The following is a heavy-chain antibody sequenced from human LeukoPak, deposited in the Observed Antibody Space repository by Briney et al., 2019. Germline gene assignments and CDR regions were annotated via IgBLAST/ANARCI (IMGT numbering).Heavy chain of an antibody. CDR3: ARTYMTTVTPGSFDHYGMDV. Sequence: ASVKVSCKASGYTFTGYYMHWVRQAPRQGLEWMGWINPNSGGTNYAQKFQGRVTMTRDTSISTAYMELSRLRSDDTAVYYCARTYMTTVTPGSFDHYGMDVWGQGTTVTVSS. CDR1: GYTFTGYY. J-gene: IGHJ6*02. CDR2: INPNSGGT. D-gene: IGHD4-11*01. V-gene: IGHV1-2*02.